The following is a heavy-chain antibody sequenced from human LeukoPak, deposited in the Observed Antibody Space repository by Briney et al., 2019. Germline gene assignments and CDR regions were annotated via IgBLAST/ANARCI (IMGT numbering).Heavy chain of an antibody. V-gene: IGHV4-39*07. CDR1: GGSISSNNCY. D-gene: IGHD6-13*01. J-gene: IGHJ5*02. CDR3: ASQQQLVLLDWFDP. Sequence: SETLSLTCTVSGGSISSNNCYWGWIRQPPGKGLEWIGNIYHSGSTYYNPSLKSRLTISVDTSKNQFSLKLSSVTAADTAVYYCASQQQLVLLDWFDPWGQGTLVTVSS. CDR2: IYHSGST.